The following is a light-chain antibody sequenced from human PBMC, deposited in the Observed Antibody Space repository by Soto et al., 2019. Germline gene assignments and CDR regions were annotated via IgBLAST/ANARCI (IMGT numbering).Light chain of an antibody. CDR3: QHYNSYSGA. Sequence: DIQMTQSPSTLSGSVGDRVTITCRASQTISSWLAWYQQKPGKAPKLLIYKASTLKSGVPSRFSGSGSGTEFPLTISSRQPDDFATYDCQHYNSYSGAFGQGTKVELK. J-gene: IGKJ1*01. CDR1: QTISSW. CDR2: KAS. V-gene: IGKV1-5*03.